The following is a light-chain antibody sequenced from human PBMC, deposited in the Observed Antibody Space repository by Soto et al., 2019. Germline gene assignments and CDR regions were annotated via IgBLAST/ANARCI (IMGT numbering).Light chain of an antibody. CDR3: GTWDSSLSAVV. CDR1: SSNIVTNY. Sequence: QSVLTQPPSVSAAPGQKVTNSCAGSSSNIVTNYVSWYQQLPGTAPKLLIYDNNKRPSGIPDRFSGSKSGTSATLGITGLQTGDEADYYCGTWDSSLSAVVFGGGTKLTVL. J-gene: IGLJ2*01. V-gene: IGLV1-51*01. CDR2: DNN.